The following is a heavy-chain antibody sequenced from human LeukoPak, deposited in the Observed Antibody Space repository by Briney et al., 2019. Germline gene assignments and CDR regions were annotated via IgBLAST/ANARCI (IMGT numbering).Heavy chain of an antibody. CDR3: ARAYCSSTSCRSSNHDY. J-gene: IGHJ4*02. V-gene: IGHV1-2*02. CDR2: INPNSGGT. Sequence: ASVKVSCKASGYTFTGYYMHWVRQAPGQGLEWMGWINPNSGGTNYAQKFQGRVTMTRDTSISTAYMELSRLRSDDTAVYYCARAYCSSTSCRSSNHDYWGQGTLVTVSS. D-gene: IGHD2-2*01. CDR1: GYTFTGYY.